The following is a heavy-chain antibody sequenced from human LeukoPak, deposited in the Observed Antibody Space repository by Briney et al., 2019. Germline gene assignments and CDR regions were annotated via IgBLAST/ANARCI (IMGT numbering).Heavy chain of an antibody. V-gene: IGHV1-2*06. CDR3: ARDILYSSSWYWDQDARSFDY. CDR1: GYTFTGYY. CDR2: INPNSGGT. D-gene: IGHD6-13*01. J-gene: IGHJ4*02. Sequence: ASVTVSCTASGYTFTGYYMHWVRQAPGQGLEWMGRINPNSGGTNYAQKFQGRVTMTRDTSISAAYMELSRLRSDDTAVYYCARDILYSSSWYWDQDARSFDYWGQGTLVTVSS.